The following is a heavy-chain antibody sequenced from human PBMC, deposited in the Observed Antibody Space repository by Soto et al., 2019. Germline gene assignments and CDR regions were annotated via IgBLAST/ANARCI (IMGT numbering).Heavy chain of an antibody. Sequence: QVQLVESGGGVVQPGRSLRLSCAASGFTFSSYGMHWVRQAPGKGLEWVAVISYDGSNKYYADSVKGRFTISRDNSKNTLYLQMNSLRAEDTAVYYCATDISSINDIWGQGTMVTVSS. CDR3: ATDISSINDI. D-gene: IGHD6-13*01. CDR2: ISYDGSNK. J-gene: IGHJ3*02. CDR1: GFTFSSYG. V-gene: IGHV3-30*03.